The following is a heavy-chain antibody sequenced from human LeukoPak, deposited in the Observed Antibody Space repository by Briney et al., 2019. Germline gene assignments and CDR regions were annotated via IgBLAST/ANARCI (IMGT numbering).Heavy chain of an antibody. D-gene: IGHD5-12*01. V-gene: IGHV3-30*03. Sequence: GGSLRLSCAASGFTFSSYGMNWVRQSPGKGLEWVAVILHDGSNKYYADSVKGRFTISRDNSKNTMYLQMNSLRAEDTAVYYCARALRVATNDYWGQGTLVTVSS. CDR2: ILHDGSNK. J-gene: IGHJ4*02. CDR1: GFTFSSYG. CDR3: ARALRVATNDY.